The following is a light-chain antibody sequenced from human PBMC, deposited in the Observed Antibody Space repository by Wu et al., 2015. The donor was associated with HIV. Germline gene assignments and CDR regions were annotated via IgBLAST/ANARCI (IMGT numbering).Light chain of an antibody. J-gene: IGKJ4*01. CDR1: QSVSSTY. Sequence: IALTQSPGTLSLSPGERATLSCRASQSVSSTYLAWYQQKPGQAPRLLIHDASSRATGIPDRFSGSGSGTDFTLTISRLEPEDFAVYYCQQYGSSPLTFGGGTKVEMK. V-gene: IGKV3-20*01. CDR2: DAS. CDR3: QQYGSSPLT.